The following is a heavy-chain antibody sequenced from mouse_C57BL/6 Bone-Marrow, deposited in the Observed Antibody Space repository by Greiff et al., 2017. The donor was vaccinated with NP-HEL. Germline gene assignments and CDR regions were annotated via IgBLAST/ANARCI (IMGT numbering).Heavy chain of an antibody. V-gene: IGHV5-6*01. CDR1: GFTFSSYG. Sequence: EVQLVESGGDLVKPGGSLHLSCAASGFTFSSYGMSWVRQTPDKRLEWVATISSGGSYTYYPDSVKGRFTISRDNAKNTLYLQMSSLKSEDTAMYYCARRDYWYFDVWGTGTTVTVSS. J-gene: IGHJ1*03. CDR3: ARRDYWYFDV. CDR2: ISSGGSYT.